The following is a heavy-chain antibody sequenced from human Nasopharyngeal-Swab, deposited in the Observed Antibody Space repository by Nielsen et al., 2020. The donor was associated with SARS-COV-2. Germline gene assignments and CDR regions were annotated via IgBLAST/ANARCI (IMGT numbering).Heavy chain of an antibody. CDR2: IKEDGSEK. CDR3: ARDTYCSGGSCYGYGMAV. V-gene: IGHV3-7*01. D-gene: IGHD2-15*01. J-gene: IGHJ6*02. Sequence: WIRQPPGKGLEWAANIKEDGSEKNYVDSVKGRFTISRDNAKNSLYLQMNSLRADDTAVYYCARDTYCSGGSCYGYGMAVWGQGTTVTVSS.